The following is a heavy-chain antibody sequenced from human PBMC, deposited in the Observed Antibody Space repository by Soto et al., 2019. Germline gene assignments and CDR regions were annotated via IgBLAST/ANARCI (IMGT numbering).Heavy chain of an antibody. CDR3: ARVFRRAMHAFDI. D-gene: IGHD2-2*01. Sequence: SETLSLTCTVSGVSISTYYWTWIRQPPGKGLEWIGYIYYSGNTNYNPSLKSRVTIPVDTSKNQFSLKLGSVTAADTAVYYCARVFRRAMHAFDIWSQGTTVTVS. J-gene: IGHJ3*02. V-gene: IGHV4-59*01. CDR1: GVSISTYY. CDR2: IYYSGNT.